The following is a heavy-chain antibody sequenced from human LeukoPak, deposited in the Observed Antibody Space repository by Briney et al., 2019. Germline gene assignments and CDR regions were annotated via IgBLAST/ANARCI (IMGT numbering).Heavy chain of an antibody. CDR1: GDSISSYS. CDR2: IYTSGST. J-gene: IGHJ4*02. Sequence: PSETLSLTCTVSGDSISSYSWSWIRLPAGKGLQWIGRIYTSGSTNYNPSLKSRVTLSVDTSKNQFSLKLNSVTAADTAVYYCARHDMDVAGGGLDYFDYWGQGTLVTVSS. D-gene: IGHD3-9*01. CDR3: ARHDMDVAGGGLDYFDY. V-gene: IGHV4-4*07.